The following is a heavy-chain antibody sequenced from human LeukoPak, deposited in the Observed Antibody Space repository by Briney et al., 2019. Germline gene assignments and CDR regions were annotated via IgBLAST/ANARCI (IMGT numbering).Heavy chain of an antibody. J-gene: IGHJ4*02. V-gene: IGHV3-30-3*01. CDR3: ARDVRSSSSWYFDY. CDR1: GFTFSSYA. D-gene: IGHD6-13*01. CDR2: ISYDGSNK. Sequence: GGSLRLSCAASGFTFSSYAMHWVRQAPGKGLEWVAVISYDGSNKYYADSVKGRFTISRDNSKNTLYLQMNSLRAEDTAVYYCARDVRSSSSWYFDYWGQGTLVTVSS.